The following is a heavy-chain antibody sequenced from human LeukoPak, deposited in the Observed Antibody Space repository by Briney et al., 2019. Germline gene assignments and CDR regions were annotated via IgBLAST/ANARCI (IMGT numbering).Heavy chain of an antibody. CDR1: GFTFDDYA. J-gene: IGHJ4*02. D-gene: IGHD5-18*01. Sequence: GRSLRLSCAASGFTFDDYAMHWVRQAPGKGLEWVSGISWNSGSIGYADSVKGRFTISRDNAKNSLYLQMNSLRAEDTALYYCARVGDTAMVNKPYFDYWGQGTLVTVSS. CDR2: ISWNSGSI. CDR3: ARVGDTAMVNKPYFDY. V-gene: IGHV3-9*01.